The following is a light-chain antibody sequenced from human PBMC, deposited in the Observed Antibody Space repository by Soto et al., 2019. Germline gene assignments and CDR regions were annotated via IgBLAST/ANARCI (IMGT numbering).Light chain of an antibody. CDR3: GTWDSSLSADGV. Sequence: QSVLTQPPSVSASPGQTVTISCSGGNSNIGSNYLAWFQRIPGTAPKLLIYEDYNRPSGIPYRFSGSKSGTSATPGITCLQHGDEADYYCGTWDSSLSADGVFGGGTKLTVL. J-gene: IGLJ3*02. CDR2: EDY. CDR1: NSNIGSNY. V-gene: IGLV1-51*02.